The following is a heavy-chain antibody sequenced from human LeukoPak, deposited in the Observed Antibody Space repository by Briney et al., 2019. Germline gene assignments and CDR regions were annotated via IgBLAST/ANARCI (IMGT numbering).Heavy chain of an antibody. J-gene: IGHJ4*02. CDR3: ARAGYGDSDFDY. CDR1: GYSISSGYY. Sequence: SEILSLTCTVSGYSISSGYYWGWIRQPPGKGLEWIGSIYHSGSTYYNPSLKSRVTISVDTSKNQFSLKLSSVTAADTAVYYCARAGYGDSDFDYWGQGTLVTVSS. V-gene: IGHV4-38-2*02. D-gene: IGHD4-17*01. CDR2: IYHSGST.